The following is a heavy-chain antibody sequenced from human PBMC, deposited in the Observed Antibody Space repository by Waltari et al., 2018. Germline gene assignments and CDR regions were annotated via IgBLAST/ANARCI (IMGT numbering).Heavy chain of an antibody. CDR2: IYYRGST. J-gene: IGHJ5*02. Sequence: QVQLQESGPGLVKPSETLSLTCTVSGGSISSYYWSWIRQPPGKGLEWIGYIYYRGSTSYNPTRKSRVTISVDTSKNQFSLELSSVTAADTAVYYCARGSGSYSFDPWGQGTLVTVSS. V-gene: IGHV4-59*08. CDR3: ARGSGSYSFDP. CDR1: GGSISSYY. D-gene: IGHD3-10*01.